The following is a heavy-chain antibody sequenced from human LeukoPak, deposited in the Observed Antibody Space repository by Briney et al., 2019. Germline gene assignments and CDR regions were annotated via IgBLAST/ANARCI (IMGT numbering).Heavy chain of an antibody. CDR2: VNPNSGGT. J-gene: IGHJ6*04. V-gene: IGHV1-2*02. CDR1: GYTFIDYY. Sequence: ASVKVSCKTSGYTFIDYYIYWVRQAPGQGLEWMAWVNPNSGGTNYAQKFQGRVTMTTDTSISTAYMELSRLRYDDTAVYYCAREGSDVWGKGTTVTVSS. D-gene: IGHD2-15*01. CDR3: AREGSDV.